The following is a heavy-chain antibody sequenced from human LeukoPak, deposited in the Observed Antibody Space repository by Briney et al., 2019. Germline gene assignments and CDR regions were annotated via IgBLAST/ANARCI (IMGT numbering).Heavy chain of an antibody. CDR1: GFTFSDYY. Sequence: PGGSLRLSCAASGFTFSDYYMSWIRQAPGKGLEWVSYISSSGSTIYYADSVKGRFTISRDNAKNSLYLQMNSLRAEDTAVYYCVSGYQCGGSCYSGEGDAFDIWGQGTMVTVSS. CDR3: VSGYQCGGSCYSGEGDAFDI. CDR2: ISSSGSTI. V-gene: IGHV3-11*04. J-gene: IGHJ3*02. D-gene: IGHD2-15*01.